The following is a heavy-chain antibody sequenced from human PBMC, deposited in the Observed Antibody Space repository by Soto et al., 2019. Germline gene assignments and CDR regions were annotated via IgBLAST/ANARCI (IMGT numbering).Heavy chain of an antibody. CDR1: GYSISSGYY. J-gene: IGHJ4*02. V-gene: IGHV4-38-2*02. CDR2: IYHSGST. CDR3: ARRNINDY. Sequence: SETLSLTCTVSGYSISSGYYWGWIRQPPGKGLEWIGSIYHSGSTYYNPSLKSRVTISVDTSKNQFSLKLSSVTAADTAVYYCARRNINDYWGQGTLVTVSS.